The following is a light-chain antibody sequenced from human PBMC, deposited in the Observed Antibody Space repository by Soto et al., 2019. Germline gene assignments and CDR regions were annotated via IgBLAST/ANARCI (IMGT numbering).Light chain of an antibody. CDR1: QSVSSY. J-gene: IGKJ2*01. CDR2: DAS. V-gene: IGKV3-11*01. CDR3: QQRSTWPPT. Sequence: EIVLTQSPATLSLSPGERATLSCRASQSVSSYLAWYQQKPGQAPRLLIYDASNRATGIPARFSGSGSGTDFTLTISTLGPKDFAVYYCQQRSTWPPTFGQGTKLELK.